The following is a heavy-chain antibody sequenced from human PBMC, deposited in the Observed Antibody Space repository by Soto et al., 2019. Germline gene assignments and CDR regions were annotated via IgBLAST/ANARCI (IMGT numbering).Heavy chain of an antibody. CDR1: GDSFSSNSAA. V-gene: IGHV6-1*01. J-gene: IGHJ3*02. D-gene: IGHD2-8*01. Sequence: PSHTLSLTCAISGDSFSSNSAAWYWIRQSPSRGLEWLGRTYYRSKWYSDYAVSVKSRITISADTSKNQFSLQLNSVTPEDTAVYYCAIDPSKPGVYAFKIWGQGTMVSVSS. CDR3: AIDPSKPGVYAFKI. CDR2: TYYRSKWYS.